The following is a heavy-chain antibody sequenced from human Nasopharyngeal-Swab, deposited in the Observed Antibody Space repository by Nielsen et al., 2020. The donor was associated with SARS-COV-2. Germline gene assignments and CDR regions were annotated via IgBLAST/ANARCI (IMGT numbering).Heavy chain of an antibody. J-gene: IGHJ6*03. CDR3: AKDWGSGTYRYSYMDV. CDR2: INEDGSEK. V-gene: IGHV3-7*03. D-gene: IGHD3-16*01. CDR1: GYIFGSFW. Sequence: GESLKISCAGSGYIFGSFWMNWVRQTPGKGLEWVANINEDGSEKYYADSVKGRFTISRDNAKNSLYLQMNSLRTEDTALYYCAKDWGSGTYRYSYMDVWGKGTTVTVSS.